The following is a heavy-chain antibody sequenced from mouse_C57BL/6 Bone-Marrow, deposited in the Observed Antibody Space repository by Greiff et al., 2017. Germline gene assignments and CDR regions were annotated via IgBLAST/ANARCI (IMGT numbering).Heavy chain of an antibody. V-gene: IGHV14-4*01. CDR1: GFNIKDDY. CDR2: IDPEIGDT. J-gene: IGHJ2*01. Sequence: VQLQQSGAELVRPGASVKLSCTASGFNIKDDYIHWVKQRPEQGLEWIGWIDPEIGDTEYASKFPCKATITADTSSNTAYLQLSSLTSEDTAVYYCSSFDGNYFDFWGQGTPLTVAS. D-gene: IGHD2-3*01. CDR3: SSFDGNYFDF.